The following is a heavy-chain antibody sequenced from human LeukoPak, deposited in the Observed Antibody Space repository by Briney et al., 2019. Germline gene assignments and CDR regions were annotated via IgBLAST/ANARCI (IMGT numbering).Heavy chain of an antibody. CDR3: ARDTYRFFDL. CDR2: ISGNGGST. V-gene: IGHV3-23*01. CDR1: GFTFSNYA. J-gene: IGHJ2*01. Sequence: PGGSLRLSCAASGFTFSNYAMNWVRQAPGKGLEWVSGISGNGGSTYYADSVKGRFTISRDNTKNSLYLHMDSLRAEDTAVYYCARDTYRFFDLWGRGTLVTVSS.